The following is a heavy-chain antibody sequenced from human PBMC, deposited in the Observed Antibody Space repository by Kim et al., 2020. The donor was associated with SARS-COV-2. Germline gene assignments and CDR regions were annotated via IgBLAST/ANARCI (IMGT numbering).Heavy chain of an antibody. CDR2: ISWGGHAT. CDR3: AKAGDGYDIDH. Sequence: GGSLRLSCAASGFSFDDHAMHWVRQAPGKGLEWVALISWGGHATFYADSVEGRFTISRDNERNSLFLEMNTLRPEDTALYYCAKAGDGYDIDHLGQGTLV. J-gene: IGHJ5*02. D-gene: IGHD2-21*01. V-gene: IGHV3-43D*03. CDR1: GFSFDDHA.